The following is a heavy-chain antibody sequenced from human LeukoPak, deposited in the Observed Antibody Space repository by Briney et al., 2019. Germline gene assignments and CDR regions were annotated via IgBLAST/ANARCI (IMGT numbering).Heavy chain of an antibody. CDR2: MSYDGSNK. V-gene: IGHV3-30-3*01. CDR3: ARGSITIFGPGDY. CDR1: GFTFSSYA. J-gene: IGHJ4*02. D-gene: IGHD3-3*01. Sequence: PGGSLRLSCAASGFTFSSYAMHWVRQAPGKGLEWVAVMSYDGSNKYYADSVKGRFTISRDNSKNTLYLQMNSLRAEDTAVYYCARGSITIFGPGDYWGQGTLVTVSS.